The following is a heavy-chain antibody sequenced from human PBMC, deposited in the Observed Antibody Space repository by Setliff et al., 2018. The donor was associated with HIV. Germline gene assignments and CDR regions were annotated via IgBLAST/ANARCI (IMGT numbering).Heavy chain of an antibody. CDR3: ATSPAGEILGSRPFYFDY. CDR1: GGSFSGYY. Sequence: PSETLSLTCAVYGGSFSGYYWSWIRQPPGKGLEWIGEINHSGSTNYNPSLKSRVTMSVDTSKNQFSLKLSSVTAADTAVYYCATSPAGEILGSRPFYFDYWGQGTLVTVSS. CDR2: INHSGST. D-gene: IGHD3-10*01. J-gene: IGHJ4*02. V-gene: IGHV4-34*01.